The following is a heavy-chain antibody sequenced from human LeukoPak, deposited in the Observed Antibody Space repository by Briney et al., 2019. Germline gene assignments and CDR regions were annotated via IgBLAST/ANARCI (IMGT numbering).Heavy chain of an antibody. CDR3: VGYGSGSNYNWFDP. V-gene: IGHV1-18*01. CDR1: GGTFSSYA. J-gene: IGHJ5*02. Sequence: ASVKVSCKASGGTFSSYAISWVRQAPGQGLEWMGWISAYNGNTNYAQKLQGRVTITTDTSTSTAYMELRSLRSDDTAVYYCVGYGSGSNYNWFDPWGQGTLVTVSS. CDR2: ISAYNGNT. D-gene: IGHD3-10*01.